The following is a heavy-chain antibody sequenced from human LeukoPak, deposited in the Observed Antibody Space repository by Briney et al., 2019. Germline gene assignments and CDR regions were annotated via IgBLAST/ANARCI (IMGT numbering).Heavy chain of an antibody. Sequence: GGSLRLSCAASGFTFSSYSMNWVRQAPGKGLEWVSAISGSGGSTYYADSVKGRFTISRDNSKNTLYLQMNSLGAEDTAVYYCAKRCSGGSCYYFDYWGQGTLVTVSS. J-gene: IGHJ4*02. D-gene: IGHD2-15*01. CDR2: ISGSGGST. V-gene: IGHV3-23*01. CDR1: GFTFSSYS. CDR3: AKRCSGGSCYYFDY.